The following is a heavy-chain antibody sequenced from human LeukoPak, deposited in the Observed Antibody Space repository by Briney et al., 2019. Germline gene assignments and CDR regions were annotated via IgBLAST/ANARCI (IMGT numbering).Heavy chain of an antibody. CDR3: VREEGLGDAYNVFDY. CDR2: ISHSGTFI. CDR1: GFTFSTYT. V-gene: IGHV3-21*01. D-gene: IGHD5-24*01. Sequence: GGSLRLSCAGSGFTFSTYTMNWVRQAPGKGLEWVSFISHSGTFIDYADSARGRFTISRDNAKNSLYLQMTSLRAEDTAIYYCVREEGLGDAYNVFDYWGQGTPVTVSS. J-gene: IGHJ4*01.